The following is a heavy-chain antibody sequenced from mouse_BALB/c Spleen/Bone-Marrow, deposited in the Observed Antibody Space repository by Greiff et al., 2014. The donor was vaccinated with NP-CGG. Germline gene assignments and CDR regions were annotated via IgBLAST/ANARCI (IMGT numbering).Heavy chain of an antibody. D-gene: IGHD1-3*01. CDR1: GYTFTSYY. J-gene: IGHJ4*01. CDR2: IYPGNVNT. V-gene: IGHV1S56*01. Sequence: QVQLQQSGPELVKPGASVRISCKASGYTFTSYYIHWVKQRPGQGLEWIGRIYPGNVNTKYNEKFKVKATLTADKSSSTAYMQLSSLTSEDSAVYFCARHKWAMDYWGQGTSVTVSS. CDR3: ARHKWAMDY.